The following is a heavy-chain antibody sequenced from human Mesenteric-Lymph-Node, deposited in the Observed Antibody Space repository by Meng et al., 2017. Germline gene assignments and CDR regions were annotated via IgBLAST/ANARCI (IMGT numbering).Heavy chain of an antibody. V-gene: IGHV4-61*02. Sequence: SETLSLTCTVSGGSISSAGYYWSWIRQPAGKGLEWIGRIYTSGSTSYNPSLKSRVTMSVDTSKNQFSLKLSSVTAADTAVYYCARGDYDILTGYYRGAFDIWGQGAMVTVSS. D-gene: IGHD3-9*01. CDR3: ARGDYDILTGYYRGAFDI. J-gene: IGHJ3*02. CDR2: IYTSGST. CDR1: GGSISSAGYY.